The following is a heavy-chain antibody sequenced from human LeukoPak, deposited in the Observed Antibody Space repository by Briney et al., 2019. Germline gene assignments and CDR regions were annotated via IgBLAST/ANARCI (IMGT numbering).Heavy chain of an antibody. CDR3: ARVSAGVIGMKDVFDI. J-gene: IGHJ3*02. Sequence: GGSLRLSCAASGFTFSRYSMNWVRQAPGKGLEWVSSISGSSSYVYYADSVKGRFTISRHNAKNSLYLQMNSLRAEDTAVYYCARVSAGVIGMKDVFDIWGQGTMVTVSS. CDR1: GFTFSRYS. D-gene: IGHD3-16*02. V-gene: IGHV3-21*01. CDR2: ISGSSSYV.